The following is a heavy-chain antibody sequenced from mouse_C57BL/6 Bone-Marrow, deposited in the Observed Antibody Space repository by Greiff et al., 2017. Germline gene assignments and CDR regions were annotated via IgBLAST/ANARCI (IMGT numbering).Heavy chain of an antibody. D-gene: IGHD2-13*01. CDR3: ARGRRDYYYMDY. CDR1: GYSFTDYN. CDR2: INPNYGTT. J-gene: IGHJ2*01. V-gene: IGHV1-39*01. Sequence: EVQLQQSGPELVKPGASVKISCKASGYSFTDYNMNWVQQSTGKSLEWIGVINPNYGTTSYTPKFKGQATLTVDQSSSTAYMQLNSLTSEDYAVYYCARGRRDYYYMDYWGQGTTLTVSS.